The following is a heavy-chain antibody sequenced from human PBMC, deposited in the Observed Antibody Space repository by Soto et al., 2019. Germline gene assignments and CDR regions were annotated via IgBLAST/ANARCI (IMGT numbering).Heavy chain of an antibody. V-gene: IGHV4-4*03. CDR3: ARGAVATRCFEF. Sequence: PPETLSLTCAVSGGSISSDKWWTWVRQSPGKGLEWMGEIYHSGRTTYSPSLKSRVAMSVDKSNNQLSLKLNSVTAADTAMYYGARGAVATRCFEFWGQGALVTVSS. D-gene: IGHD6-6*01. CDR1: GGSISSDKW. CDR2: IYHSGRT. J-gene: IGHJ1*01.